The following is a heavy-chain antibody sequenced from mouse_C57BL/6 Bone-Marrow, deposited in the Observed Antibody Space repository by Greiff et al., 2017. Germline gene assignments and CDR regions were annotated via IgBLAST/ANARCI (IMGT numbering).Heavy chain of an antibody. D-gene: IGHD3-2*02. Sequence: EVKLVESGGGLVKPGGSLKLSCAASGFTFSDYGMHWVRQAPEKGLEWVAYISSGSSTIYYADTVKGRFTISRDNAKNTLFLQMTSLRSEDTAMYYCARQAGQGYAMDYWGQGTSVTVSS. CDR2: ISSGSSTI. V-gene: IGHV5-17*01. J-gene: IGHJ4*01. CDR3: ARQAGQGYAMDY. CDR1: GFTFSDYG.